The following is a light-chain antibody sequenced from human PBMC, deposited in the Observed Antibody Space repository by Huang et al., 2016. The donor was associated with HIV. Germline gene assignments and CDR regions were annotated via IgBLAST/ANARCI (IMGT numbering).Light chain of an antibody. J-gene: IGKJ4*01. V-gene: IGKV3-11*01. CDR2: DTY. CDR1: QGRDSH. Sequence: EIVLTQSPATLSLSPGERATLSCRASQGRDSHLAWYQQKPGQAPRLLIYDTYHRATGIPARFSGCVSGTDFTLTIRSLEPEDSAVYYCQQRSSWPLTFGGGTKVEIK. CDR3: QQRSSWPLT.